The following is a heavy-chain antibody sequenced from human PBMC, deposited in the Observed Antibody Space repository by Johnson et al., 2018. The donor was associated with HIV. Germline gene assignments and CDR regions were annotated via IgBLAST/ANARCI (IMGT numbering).Heavy chain of an antibody. Sequence: QVQLVESGGGVVQPGRSLRLSCAASGFTFSTYAMHWVRQAPGKGLELVEVISYDGNNKYYVDSVKGRFTISRDNSKNTLYLQMNSRRPEDTAVYYCARDQDLWGFDAFDIWGQGTMITVSS. CDR1: GFTFSTYA. J-gene: IGHJ3*02. CDR3: ARDQDLWGFDAFDI. CDR2: ISYDGNNK. D-gene: IGHD3-16*01. V-gene: IGHV3-30-3*01.